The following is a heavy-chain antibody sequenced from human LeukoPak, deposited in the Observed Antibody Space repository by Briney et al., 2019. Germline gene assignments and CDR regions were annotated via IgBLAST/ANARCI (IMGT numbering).Heavy chain of an antibody. CDR2: INHSGTT. Sequence: SETLSLTCTVSHYPISSGYYWGWIRQSPGKGLEWIWSINHSGTTYYNPSLESRVTISVDTSKNQFSLKQNSVTAADTAVYYCVRDTPTGYFAYWGQGILVTVSS. J-gene: IGHJ4*02. V-gene: IGHV4-38-2*02. CDR1: HYPISSGYY. CDR3: VRDTPTGYFAY. D-gene: IGHD1-1*01.